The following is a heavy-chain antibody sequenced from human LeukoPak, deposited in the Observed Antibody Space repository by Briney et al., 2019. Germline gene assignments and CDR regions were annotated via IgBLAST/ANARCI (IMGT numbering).Heavy chain of an antibody. CDR1: GGSISSYY. Sequence: SETLSLTCTVSGGSISSYYWTWLRQPPGKGLEWIGYSYYSGRTNYNPSLKSRVTISVDTSKNQFSLKLSSVTAADTAVYYCARWDYDSSGWRYFQHWGQGTLVTVSS. CDR3: ARWDYDSSGWRYFQH. D-gene: IGHD3-22*01. V-gene: IGHV4-59*08. J-gene: IGHJ1*01. CDR2: SYYSGRT.